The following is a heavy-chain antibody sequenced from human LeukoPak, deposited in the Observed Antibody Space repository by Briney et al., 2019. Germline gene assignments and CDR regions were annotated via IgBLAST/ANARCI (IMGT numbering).Heavy chain of an antibody. Sequence: RGGSLRLSCAASGFTFSSYSMNWVRQAPGKGLEWVSSISSSSSYIYYADSVKGRFTISRDNAKNSLYLQMNSLRAEDTAVYYCARGKEEEFDPWGQGTLVTVSS. V-gene: IGHV3-21*01. CDR1: GFTFSSYS. CDR2: ISSSSSYI. CDR3: ARGKEEEFDP. J-gene: IGHJ5*02.